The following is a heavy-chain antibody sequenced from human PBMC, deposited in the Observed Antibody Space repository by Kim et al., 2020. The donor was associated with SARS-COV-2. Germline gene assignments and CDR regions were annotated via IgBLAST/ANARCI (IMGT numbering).Heavy chain of an antibody. J-gene: IGHJ4*02. Sequence: PSLHSPVTMSVDTSKNQCSRKLSSVTAADTAVYYCARGYSSSWYHAFDCWGQGTLVTVSS. V-gene: IGHV4-59*09. D-gene: IGHD6-13*01. CDR3: ARGYSSSWYHAFDC.